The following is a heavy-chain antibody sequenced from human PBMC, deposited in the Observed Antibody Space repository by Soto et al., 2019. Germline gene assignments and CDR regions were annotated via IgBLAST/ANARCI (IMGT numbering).Heavy chain of an antibody. Sequence: GESLKISWKGSGFSVTTYWIGWVRRMPGKGLEWMGIIYPRDSDTRYSPSFQDQVTISADKSISTAYLQWSSLKASDTAVYYCARLAGGNRGPFDYWGQGTLVTVSS. J-gene: IGHJ4*02. V-gene: IGHV5-51*01. D-gene: IGHD2-15*01. CDR3: ARLAGGNRGPFDY. CDR1: GFSVTTYW. CDR2: IYPRDSDT.